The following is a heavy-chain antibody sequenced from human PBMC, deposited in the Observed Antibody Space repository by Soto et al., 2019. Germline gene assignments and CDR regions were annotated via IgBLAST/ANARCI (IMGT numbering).Heavy chain of an antibody. CDR2: IYYSGST. J-gene: IGHJ4*02. CDR3: ARLFYRKPGIAAAGTMIDY. Sequence: PSETLSLTCTVSGGSISSSSYYWGWIRQPPGKGLEWIGSIYYSGSTYYKPSLKSRVTISVDTSKNQISLKLSSVTAANTAVYNCARLFYRKPGIAAAGTMIDYWGQGTLVTVSS. CDR1: GGSISSSSYY. D-gene: IGHD6-13*01. V-gene: IGHV4-39*01.